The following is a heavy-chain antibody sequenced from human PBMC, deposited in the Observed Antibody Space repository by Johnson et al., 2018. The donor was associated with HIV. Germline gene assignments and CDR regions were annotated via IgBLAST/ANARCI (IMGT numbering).Heavy chain of an antibody. Sequence: VQLVESGGDVVQPGGSLRLSCAASGFTFNNYGMHWVRQAPGKGLGWVAVISYDGSNKYYADSVKGRFTISRDNSKNTLFLQMNSLRDEDTAVYFCAKGGVWEIPLGFGAFDIWGQGTMVTVSS. CDR1: GFTFNNYG. J-gene: IGHJ3*02. D-gene: IGHD1-26*01. CDR2: ISYDGSNK. V-gene: IGHV3-30*18. CDR3: AKGGVWEIPLGFGAFDI.